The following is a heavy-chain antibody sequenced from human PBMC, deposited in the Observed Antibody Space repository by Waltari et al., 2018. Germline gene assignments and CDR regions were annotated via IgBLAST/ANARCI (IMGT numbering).Heavy chain of an antibody. Sequence: QVQLVESGGGVVQPGRSLRLSCAASGFTFSNFGMHWVRQAPGKGLEWVALVGFDGSQQYYADSVRGRFTISRDNSKRVLYLDMSSLRADDTAIYYCAKDAFGNTYLDYWGQGTLVTVSS. CDR2: VGFDGSQQ. J-gene: IGHJ4*02. CDR3: AKDAFGNTYLDY. D-gene: IGHD3-10*01. CDR1: GFTFSNFG. V-gene: IGHV3-30*02.